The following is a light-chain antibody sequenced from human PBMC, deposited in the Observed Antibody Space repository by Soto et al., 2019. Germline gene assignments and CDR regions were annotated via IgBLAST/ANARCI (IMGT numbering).Light chain of an antibody. CDR2: DVS. J-gene: IGLJ1*01. CDR1: SSEVGSYNR. CDR3: CSYTTGTIDV. V-gene: IGLV2-18*02. Sequence: QSALTQPASVSASPGQAITVSFTGTSSEVGSYNRVSWYQQPPGTAPKLIIYDVSNRPLGVPDRFFGSKSGNTASLTISGLQAEDEADCYCCSYTTGTIDVFGTGTKLTVI.